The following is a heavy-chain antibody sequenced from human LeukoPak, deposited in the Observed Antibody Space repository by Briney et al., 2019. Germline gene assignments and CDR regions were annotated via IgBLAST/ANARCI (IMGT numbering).Heavy chain of an antibody. CDR1: GFTFSDYY. CDR3: ARGRYSYGPHFDY. J-gene: IGHJ4*02. Sequence: KPGGSLRLSCAASGFTFSDYYMSWIRQAPGKGLQWVPYISSSGSTIYYADSVKGRFTISRDNAKNSLYLQMNSLRAEDTAVYYCARGRYSYGPHFDYWGQGTLVTVSS. V-gene: IGHV3-11*04. D-gene: IGHD5-18*01. CDR2: ISSSGSTI.